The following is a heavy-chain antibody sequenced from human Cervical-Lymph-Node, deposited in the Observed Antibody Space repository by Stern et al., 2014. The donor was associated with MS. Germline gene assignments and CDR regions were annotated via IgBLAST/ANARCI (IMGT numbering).Heavy chain of an antibody. CDR1: GGSISSGSYY. CDR2: IYTSGTT. V-gene: IGHV4-61*02. D-gene: IGHD3-3*01. Sequence: QVQLVESGPGLVKPSQTLSLACRVSGGSISSGSYYWSWVRQPAGKGLEWIGRIYTSGTTNYNPSLKRRVTISIEQSTNPFSLILPSVTAADTAVYFCAREAAYYDFWRELWGRGTLVTVSS. J-gene: IGHJ4*02. CDR3: AREAAYYDFWREL.